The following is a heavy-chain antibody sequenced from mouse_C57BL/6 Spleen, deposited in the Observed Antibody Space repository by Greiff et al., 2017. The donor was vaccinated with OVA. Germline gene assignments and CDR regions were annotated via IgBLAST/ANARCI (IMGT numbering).Heavy chain of an antibody. Sequence: VHLVESGPGLVAPSQSLSITCTVSGFSLTSYGVSWVRQPPGKGLEWLGVIWGDGSTNYHSALISRLSISKDNSKSQVFLKLNSLQTDDTATYYCAKQSTSYYYGSSPYYAMDYWGQGTSVTVSS. CDR3: AKQSTSYYYGSSPYYAMDY. J-gene: IGHJ4*01. D-gene: IGHD1-1*01. CDR2: IWGDGST. V-gene: IGHV2-3*01. CDR1: GFSLTSYG.